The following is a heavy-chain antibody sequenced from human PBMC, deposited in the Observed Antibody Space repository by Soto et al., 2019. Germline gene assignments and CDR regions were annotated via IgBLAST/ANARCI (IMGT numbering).Heavy chain of an antibody. Sequence: EVQLLESGGDWVQPGGSLRLSCAASGFIFSDYAVTWVRQASGKGLQWVSSISSGGAITYYADSVKGRFTISRENSKNTLYLKMNSLRADDTATYFCAKDKPGSHYYSYAGMDVWGQGTTVTVSS. CDR3: AKDKPGSHYYSYAGMDV. CDR2: ISSGGAIT. V-gene: IGHV3-23*01. D-gene: IGHD3-10*01. CDR1: GFIFSDYA. J-gene: IGHJ6*02.